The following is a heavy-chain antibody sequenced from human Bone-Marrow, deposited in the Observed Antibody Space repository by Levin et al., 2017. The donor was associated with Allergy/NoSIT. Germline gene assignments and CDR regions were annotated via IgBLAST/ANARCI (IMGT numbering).Heavy chain of an antibody. J-gene: IGHJ4*02. V-gene: IGHV3-23*01. Sequence: PGGSLRLSCGASGFTFSNYAMNWVRQAPGKGLEWVSGIGDRGGKTYYADSVKGRFTISRDNSKDTLYLQMNSLRAEDTALYYCAKDRDRYGWDFDSWGQGTLVTVSS. D-gene: IGHD5-18*01. CDR1: GFTFSNYA. CDR3: AKDRDRYGWDFDS. CDR2: IGDRGGKT.